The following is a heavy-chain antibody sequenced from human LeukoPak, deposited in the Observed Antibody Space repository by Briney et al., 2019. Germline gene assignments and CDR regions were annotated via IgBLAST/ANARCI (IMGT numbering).Heavy chain of an antibody. CDR2: IYYSGST. D-gene: IGHD2-8*01. V-gene: IGHV4-59*08. CDR3: ARHVNGATHYFDF. J-gene: IGHJ4*02. Sequence: SETLSLTCTVSGGSISSYYWSWIRQPPGKGLEWIGYIYYSGSTNYNPSLKSRVTISVDTSKNQFSLKLTSVTAADTAVFFCARHVNGATHYFDFWGQGTLVTVSS. CDR1: GGSISSYY.